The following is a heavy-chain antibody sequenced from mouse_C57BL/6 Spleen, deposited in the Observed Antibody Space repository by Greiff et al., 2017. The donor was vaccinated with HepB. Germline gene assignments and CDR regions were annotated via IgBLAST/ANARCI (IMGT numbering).Heavy chain of an antibody. CDR2: IYPGSGST. D-gene: IGHD2-3*01. CDR1: GYTFTSYW. Sequence: QVQLQQPGAELVKPGASVKMSCKASGYTFTSYWITWVKQRPGQGLEWIGDIYPGSGSTNYNEKFKSKATLTVDTSSSTAYMQLSSLTSEDSAVYYCASGGYYSYYFDYWGQGTTLTVSS. V-gene: IGHV1-55*01. CDR3: ASGGYYSYYFDY. J-gene: IGHJ2*01.